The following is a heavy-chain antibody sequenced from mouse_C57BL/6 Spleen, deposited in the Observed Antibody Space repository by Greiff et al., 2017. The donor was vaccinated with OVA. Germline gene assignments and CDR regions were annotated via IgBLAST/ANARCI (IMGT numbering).Heavy chain of an antibody. V-gene: IGHV5-16*01. Sequence: EVMLVESEGGLVQPGSSMKLSCTASGFTFSDYYMPWVRQAPEQGLEWVANINYDGSSTYYLDALKSRVIISRDNAKNILNLQMSSLKSEDTATYYCARDRGGDGYPFAYWGQGNLVTVSA. CDR3: ARDRGGDGYPFAY. D-gene: IGHD2-3*01. CDR2: INYDGSST. J-gene: IGHJ3*01. CDR1: GFTFSDYY.